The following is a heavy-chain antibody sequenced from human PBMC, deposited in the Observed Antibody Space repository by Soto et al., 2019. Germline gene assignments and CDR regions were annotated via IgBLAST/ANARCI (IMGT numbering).Heavy chain of an antibody. CDR1: GGSISSGGYY. V-gene: IGHV4-31*03. CDR3: ARESGNYYDSSGSTFDY. J-gene: IGHJ4*02. D-gene: IGHD3-22*01. CDR2: IYYSGST. Sequence: PSETQSLTCTVSGGSISSGGYYWSWIRQHPGKGLGWIGYIYYSGSTYYNPSLKSRVTISVDTSKNQFSLKLSSVTAADTAVYYCARESGNYYDSSGSTFDYWGQGTLVTVSS.